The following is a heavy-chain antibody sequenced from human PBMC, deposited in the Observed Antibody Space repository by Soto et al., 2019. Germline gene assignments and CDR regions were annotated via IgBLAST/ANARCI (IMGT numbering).Heavy chain of an antibody. Sequence: QVQLVQSGAEVKKPGASVKVSCKASGYTFTSYYMHWVRQAPGQGLEWMGIINPSGGSTSYSQKFQVRVTMTRDTSTSTVYMELSSPRSEDTAVYYCASHSSSWYALGDVWGQGTTVTVSS. CDR2: INPSGGST. V-gene: IGHV1-46*01. J-gene: IGHJ6*02. CDR3: ASHSSSWYALGDV. CDR1: GYTFTSYY. D-gene: IGHD6-13*01.